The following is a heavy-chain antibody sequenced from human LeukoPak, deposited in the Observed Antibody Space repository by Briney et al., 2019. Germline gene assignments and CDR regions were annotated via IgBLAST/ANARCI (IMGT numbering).Heavy chain of an antibody. J-gene: IGHJ4*02. V-gene: IGHV4-38-2*01. CDR1: GYSISSGYY. D-gene: IGHD6-13*01. CDR2: IYHSGST. CDR3: PTHIRPFYSSSWYDYFDY. Sequence: PSETLSLTCAVSGYSISSGYYWGWIRQPPGKGLEWIGSIYHSGSTYYNPSLKSRATISVDTSKNQFSLKLSSLTASDTSLYYCPTHIRPFYSSSWYDYFDYCGQGTLVTVSS.